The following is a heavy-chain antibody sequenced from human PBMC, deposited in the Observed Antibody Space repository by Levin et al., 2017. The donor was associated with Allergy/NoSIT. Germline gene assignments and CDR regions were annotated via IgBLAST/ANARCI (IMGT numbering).Heavy chain of an antibody. V-gene: IGHV4-34*01. CDR1: GGSFSGYY. Sequence: SETLSLTCAVYGGSFSGYYWSWIRQPPGKGLEWIGEINHSGSTNYNPSLKSRVTISVDTSKNQFSLKLSSVTAADTAVYYCARRPNRARLGWFDPWGQGTLVTVSS. CDR3: ARRPNRARLGWFDP. D-gene: IGHD6-6*01. CDR2: INHSGST. J-gene: IGHJ5*02.